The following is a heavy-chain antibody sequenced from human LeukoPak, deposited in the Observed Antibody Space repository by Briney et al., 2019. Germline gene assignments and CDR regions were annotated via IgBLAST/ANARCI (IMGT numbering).Heavy chain of an antibody. CDR3: AKDAAGPEY. V-gene: IGHV3-53*01. CDR2: IYTDGST. CDR1: GFTVSSNH. J-gene: IGHJ4*02. Sequence: GGSLRLSCAASGFTVSSNHMNWVRQAPGKGLEWVSVIYTDGSTYYADSVKGRFTISRDSSKNTLFLQMNSLRVEDTAIYYCAKDAAGPEYWGQGTLVTVSS. D-gene: IGHD6-13*01.